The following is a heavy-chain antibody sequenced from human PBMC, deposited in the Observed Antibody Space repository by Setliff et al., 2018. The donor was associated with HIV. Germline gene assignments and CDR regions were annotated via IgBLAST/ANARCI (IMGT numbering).Heavy chain of an antibody. V-gene: IGHV3-30*04. D-gene: IGHD4-17*01. CDR2: ISYDGSNK. CDR3: ARLCLRCKGLIYDYMDV. Sequence: GGSLRLSCAASGFTFSSYAMHWVRQAPGKGLEWVAVISYDGSNKYYADSVKGRFTISRDNSKNTLYLQMNSLRAEDTAVYYCARLCLRCKGLIYDYMDVWGEGTTVTVSS. CDR1: GFTFSSYA. J-gene: IGHJ6*03.